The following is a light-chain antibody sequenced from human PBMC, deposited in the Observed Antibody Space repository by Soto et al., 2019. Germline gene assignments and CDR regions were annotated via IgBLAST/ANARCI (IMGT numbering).Light chain of an antibody. CDR1: QNISSW. CDR2: DAS. Sequence: DIQRTQSPSALSASVGDRVTITCRASQNISSWLAWYQPKAGKAPNSLIYDASSLESGVPSRMSGSGSGTEFTLTITNLKPDDFATEFCQQSYNTPTFGGGTKVDIK. J-gene: IGKJ4*01. CDR3: QQSYNTPT. V-gene: IGKV1-5*01.